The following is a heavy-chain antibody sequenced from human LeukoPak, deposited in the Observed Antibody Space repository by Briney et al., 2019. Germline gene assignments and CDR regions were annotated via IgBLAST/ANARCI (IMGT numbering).Heavy chain of an antibody. CDR1: GGSFSGYY. CDR2: INHSGST. J-gene: IGHJ4*02. V-gene: IGHV4-34*01. CDR3: ATPGYSATDGFDC. D-gene: IGHD1-26*01. Sequence: SETLSLTCAVYGGSFSGYYWSWIRQPPGKGLEWIGEINHSGSTNYNPSLKSRVTISVDTSKNQFSLKLSSVTAADTAVYYCATPGYSATDGFDCWGQGTLVTVSS.